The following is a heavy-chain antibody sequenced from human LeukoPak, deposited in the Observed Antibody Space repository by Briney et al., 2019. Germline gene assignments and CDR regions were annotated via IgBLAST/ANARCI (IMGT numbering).Heavy chain of an antibody. V-gene: IGHV1-46*01. CDR2: IIPIFGTA. J-gene: IGHJ6*03. D-gene: IGHD6-6*01. CDR3: ARAARPGGDYYYYYMDV. Sequence: ASVKVSCKASGYTFTSYYMHWVRQAPGQGLEWMGGIIPIFGTANYAQKFQGRVTMTRDMSTSTVYMELSSLRSEDTAVYYCARAARPGGDYYYYYMDVWGKGTTVTVSS. CDR1: GYTFTSYY.